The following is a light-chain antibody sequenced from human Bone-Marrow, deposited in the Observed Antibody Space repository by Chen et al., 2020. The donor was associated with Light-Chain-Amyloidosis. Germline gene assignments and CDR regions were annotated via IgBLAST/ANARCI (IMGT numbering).Light chain of an antibody. J-gene: IGLJ1*01. CDR3: YTYAGSATFV. CDR1: SSNVGDYSL. Sequence: QSALTHPASVSGSPGQSITIPCTGTSSNVGDYSLVSWYQQHPGKAPKLILYEGIQRPSGVSSRFAGSMSGTTASLTISGLQTDDEADYFCYTYAGSATFVFGSATTVTVL. CDR2: EGI. V-gene: IGLV2-23*01.